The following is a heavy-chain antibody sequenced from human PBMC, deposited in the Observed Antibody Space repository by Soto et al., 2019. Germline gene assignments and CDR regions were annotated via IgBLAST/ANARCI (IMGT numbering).Heavy chain of an antibody. CDR3: ARVDTAMATGAYYFDY. D-gene: IGHD5-18*01. V-gene: IGHV4-30-4*01. Sequence: QVQLQESGPGLVKPSQTLSLTCTVSGGSISSGDYYWSWIRQPPGKGLEWIGYIYYSGSTYYNPSLKSRVTISVDTSKNQFSLKLSSVTAADTAVYYCARVDTAMATGAYYFDYWGQGTLVTVSS. J-gene: IGHJ4*02. CDR1: GGSISSGDYY. CDR2: IYYSGST.